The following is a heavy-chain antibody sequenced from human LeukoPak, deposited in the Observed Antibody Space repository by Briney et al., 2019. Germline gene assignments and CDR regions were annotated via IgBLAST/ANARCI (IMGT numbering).Heavy chain of an antibody. J-gene: IGHJ4*02. CDR1: GGSISSGDYY. Sequence: SQTLSLTCTVSGGSISSGDYYWSWIRQPPGKGLEWIGYIYYSGSTYYNPSLKSRVTISVHTSKNQFSLKLSSVTAADTAVYYCARDRNGYNPLDYSGQGTLVTVSS. D-gene: IGHD5-24*01. CDR3: ARDRNGYNPLDY. CDR2: IYYSGST. V-gene: IGHV4-30-4*08.